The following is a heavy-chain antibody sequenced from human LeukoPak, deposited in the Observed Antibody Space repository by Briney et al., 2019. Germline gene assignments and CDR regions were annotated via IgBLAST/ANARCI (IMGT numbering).Heavy chain of an antibody. CDR1: SDPIRRYY. CDR3: ARTGHENAFDP. J-gene: IGHJ5*02. V-gene: IGHV4-59*01. Sequence: KPSETLSLTCTVSSDPIRRYYWSWIPDPPGKGLEGIGYIYYSGYTNNNPSFKSRVNISVDTSKNKFSLKLSSVTAADTAVYYCARTGHENAFDPWGLGTLVTVSS. CDR2: IYYSGYT.